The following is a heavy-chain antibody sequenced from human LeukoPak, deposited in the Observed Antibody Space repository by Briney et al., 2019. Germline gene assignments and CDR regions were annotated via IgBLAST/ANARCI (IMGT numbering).Heavy chain of an antibody. Sequence: GGSLRLSCAASGFTVSSNYMSWVRQAPGKGLGWVSVIYSGGSTYYADSVKSRFTISRDNSKNTLYLQMNSLRAEDTAVYYCARDPPRHYDFWGGYAFFDYWGQGTLVTVSS. CDR1: GFTVSSNY. D-gene: IGHD3-3*01. V-gene: IGHV3-66*01. CDR2: IYSGGST. CDR3: ARDPPRHYDFWGGYAFFDY. J-gene: IGHJ4*02.